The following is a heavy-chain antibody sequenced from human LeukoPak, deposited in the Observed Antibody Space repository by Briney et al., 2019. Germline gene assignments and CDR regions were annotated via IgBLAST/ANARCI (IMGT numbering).Heavy chain of an antibody. V-gene: IGHV4-59*12. CDR3: ARDRSTVTPPQPDVFDI. CDR2: IYYSGST. D-gene: IGHD4-17*01. Sequence: SETLSLTCTVSGGSISSYYWSWIRQPPGKGLEWIGYIYYSGSTNYNPSLKSRVTISVDTSKNQFSLKLSSVTAADTAVYYCARDRSTVTPPQPDVFDIWGQGTMVTVSS. CDR1: GGSISSYY. J-gene: IGHJ3*02.